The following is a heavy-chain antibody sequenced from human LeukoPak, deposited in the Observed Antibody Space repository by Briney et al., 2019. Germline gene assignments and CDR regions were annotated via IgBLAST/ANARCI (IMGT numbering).Heavy chain of an antibody. V-gene: IGHV3-21*01. Sequence: GGSLRLSCAASGFTFSTYNVNWVRQAPGKGLEWVSSISSSNTYIYYVDSVKGRFTISRDNAKNSLYLQMNSLRAEDTAVYYCARVGRYCSSTSCLHYYYMDVWGKGTTVTVSS. D-gene: IGHD2-2*01. CDR1: GFTFSTYN. J-gene: IGHJ6*03. CDR2: ISSSNTYI. CDR3: ARVGRYCSSTSCLHYYYMDV.